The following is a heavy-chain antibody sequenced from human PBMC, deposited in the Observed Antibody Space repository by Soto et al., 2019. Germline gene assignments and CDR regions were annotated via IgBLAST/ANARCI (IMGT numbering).Heavy chain of an antibody. V-gene: IGHV3-23*01. CDR1: GFTFSSYA. CDR2: ISGSGGST. Sequence: PGGSLRLSCAASGFTFSSYAMSWVRQAPGKGLEWVSAISGSGGSTYYADSVKGRFTISRDNSKNTLYLQMNSLRAEDTAVYYCAKYSLHTPYCSGGSCYGINFDYWGQGTLVTVSS. CDR3: AKYSLHTPYCSGGSCYGINFDY. D-gene: IGHD2-15*01. J-gene: IGHJ4*02.